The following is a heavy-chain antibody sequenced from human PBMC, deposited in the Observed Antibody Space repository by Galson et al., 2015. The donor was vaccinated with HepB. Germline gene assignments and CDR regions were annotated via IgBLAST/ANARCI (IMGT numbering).Heavy chain of an antibody. V-gene: IGHV6-1*01. CDR3: VRLMAVAGTQRFDY. D-gene: IGHD6-19*01. CDR2: TYYRSKWYN. J-gene: IGHJ4*02. CDR1: GGSISSAA. Sequence: TLSLTCSVSGGSISSAAWNWIRQSPSRGLEWLGRTYYRSKWYNDYAVSVKSRITINPDTSKNQFSLQLNSVTPEDTAVYYCVRLMAVAGTQRFDYWGQGTLVTVSS.